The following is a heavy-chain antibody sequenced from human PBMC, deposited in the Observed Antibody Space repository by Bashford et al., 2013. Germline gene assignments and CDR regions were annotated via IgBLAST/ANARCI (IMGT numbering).Heavy chain of an antibody. V-gene: IGHV2-70*04. D-gene: IGHD6-25*01. CDR3: ARTSAAGQGYFDP. J-gene: IGHJ5*02. CDR2: IDWDDGK. CDR1: GFSLSATGTR. Sequence: SGPTLVKPTQTLRLTCDFSGFSLSATGTRVSWIRQSPGKALEWLARIDWDDGKFYSSSLKTRLTISKDTSKDQVVLQMTNMDPVDTATYYCARTSAAGQGYFDPWGQGTLVTVSS.